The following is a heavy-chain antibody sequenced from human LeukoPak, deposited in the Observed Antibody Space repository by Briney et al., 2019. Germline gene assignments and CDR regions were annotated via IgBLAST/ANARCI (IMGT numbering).Heavy chain of an antibody. Sequence: PSETLSLTCTVSGGSISSSSYYWSWIRQPPGKGLEWIGEINHSGSTNYNPSLKSRVTISVDTSKNQFSLKLSSVTAADTAVYYCARGLSMIVPPHYWGQGTLVTVSS. J-gene: IGHJ4*02. CDR3: ARGLSMIVPPHY. CDR2: INHSGST. V-gene: IGHV4-39*07. CDR1: GGSISSSSYY. D-gene: IGHD3-22*01.